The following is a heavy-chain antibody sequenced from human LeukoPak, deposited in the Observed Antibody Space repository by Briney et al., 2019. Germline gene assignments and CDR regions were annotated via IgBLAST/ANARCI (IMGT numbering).Heavy chain of an antibody. CDR3: ARTSKKGNYYGMDV. V-gene: IGHV4-59*01. CDR2: IYYSGST. Sequence: SETLSLTCTVSGGAISSSYWSWIRQPPGKGLEWIGYIYYSGSTNYNPSLKSRVTISVDTSKNQFSLKLSSVTAADTAVYYCARTSKKGNYYGMDVWGQGTTVTVSS. J-gene: IGHJ6*02. D-gene: IGHD3-10*01. CDR1: GGAISSSY.